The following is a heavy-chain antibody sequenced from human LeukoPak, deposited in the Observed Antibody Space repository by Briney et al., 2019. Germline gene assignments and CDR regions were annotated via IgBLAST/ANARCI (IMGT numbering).Heavy chain of an antibody. CDR2: IYYSGTT. D-gene: IGHD1-7*01. V-gene: IGHV4-39*07. Sequence: SETLSLTCTVSGASTSSNSYYWGWIRQPPGKGLEWIGSIYYSGTTYYNPSLESRVTISIDTSKNQFSLKLSSVTAADTAVYYCARDFAGTISGWFDPWGQGTLVTVSS. CDR3: ARDFAGTISGWFDP. J-gene: IGHJ5*02. CDR1: GASTSSNSYY.